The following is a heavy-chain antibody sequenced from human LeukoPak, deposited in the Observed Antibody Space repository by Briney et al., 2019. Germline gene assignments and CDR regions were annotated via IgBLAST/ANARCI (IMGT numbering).Heavy chain of an antibody. V-gene: IGHV4-34*01. CDR3: ARGLLYVY. CDR1: GGSFSGYY. J-gene: IGHJ4*02. Sequence: SETLSLTCAVYGGSFSGYYWSWIRQPPGKGLEWIGEINHSGSTNYNLSLKSRVTISVDTSKNQFSLKLSSVTAADTAVYYCARGLLYVYWGQGTLVTVSS. D-gene: IGHD3-10*01. CDR2: INHSGST.